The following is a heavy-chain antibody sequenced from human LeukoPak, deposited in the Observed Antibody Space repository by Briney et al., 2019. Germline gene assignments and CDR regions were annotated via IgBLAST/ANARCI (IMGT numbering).Heavy chain of an antibody. CDR3: ARSNWGFRYFDY. V-gene: IGHV1-69*05. CDR1: GGTFSSYA. J-gene: IGHJ4*02. CDR2: IIPIFGTA. Sequence: ASVKVSCKASGGTFSSYAISWVRQAPGQGLEWMGGIIPIFGTANYAQKFQGRVTITTDESTSTAYMELSSLRSEDTAVYYCARSNWGFRYFDYWGQGTLVTVSS. D-gene: IGHD7-27*01.